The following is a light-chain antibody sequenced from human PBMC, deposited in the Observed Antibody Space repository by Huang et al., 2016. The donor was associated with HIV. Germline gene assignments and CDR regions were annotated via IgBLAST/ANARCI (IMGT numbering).Light chain of an antibody. CDR1: HDINIL. CDR2: KAS. Sequence: DIQMTQSPSTLSASLGDRVTITCRASHDINILLAWYQQKPVKAPKLLRYKASNLEGGVPSRFSGSASGTEFTLTIRSLQPDDFATYYCQQYAEYPYTFGRGTKLEIK. CDR3: QQYAEYPYT. V-gene: IGKV1-5*03. J-gene: IGKJ2*01.